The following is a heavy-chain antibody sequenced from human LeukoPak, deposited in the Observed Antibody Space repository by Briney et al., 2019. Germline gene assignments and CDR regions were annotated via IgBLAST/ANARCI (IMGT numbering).Heavy chain of an antibody. D-gene: IGHD6-13*01. V-gene: IGHV3-23*01. J-gene: IGHJ4*02. CDR1: GFTFSSYA. CDR2: ISGSGGST. Sequence: GGSLRLSCAASGFTFSSYAMSWVRQAPGKGLEWVSAISGSGGSTYYADSVKGRFTISRDNSKNTLYLQMNSLRAEDTAVYYCAKDLNRGIAAAGDYWGQGTLVTVSS. CDR3: AKDLNRGIAAAGDY.